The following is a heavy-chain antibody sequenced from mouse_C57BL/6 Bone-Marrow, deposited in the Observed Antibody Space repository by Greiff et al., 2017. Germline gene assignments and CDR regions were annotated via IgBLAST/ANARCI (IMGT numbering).Heavy chain of an antibody. CDR2: IDPENGDT. Sequence: VQLKQSGAELVRPGASVKLSCTASGFNIKDDYMHWVKQRPEQGLEWIGWIDPENGDTEYASKFQGKATITADTSSNTAYLQLSSLTSEDTAVYYCTTGGYGNCYFDYWGQGTTLTVSS. CDR1: GFNIKDDY. V-gene: IGHV14-4*01. D-gene: IGHD2-1*01. CDR3: TTGGYGNCYFDY. J-gene: IGHJ2*01.